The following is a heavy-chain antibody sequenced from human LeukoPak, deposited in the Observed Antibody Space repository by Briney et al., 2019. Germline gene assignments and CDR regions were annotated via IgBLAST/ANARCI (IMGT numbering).Heavy chain of an antibody. CDR2: IYYSGST. J-gene: IGHJ4*02. CDR1: GGSISSSSYC. CDR3: ASEYSSSWYVAY. D-gene: IGHD6-13*01. V-gene: IGHV4-39*01. Sequence: KPSETLSLTCTVSGGSISSSSYCWGWIRQPPGKGLEWIGSIYYSGSTYYNPSLKSRVTISVDTSKNQFSLKLSSVTAADTAVYYCASEYSSSWYVAYWGQGTLVTVSS.